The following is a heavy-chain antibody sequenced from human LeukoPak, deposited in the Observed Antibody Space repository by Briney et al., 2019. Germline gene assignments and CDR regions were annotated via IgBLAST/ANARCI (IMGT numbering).Heavy chain of an antibody. D-gene: IGHD1-26*01. Sequence: GGSLRLSCAASGFTFSSYAMHWVRQAPGKGLEYVSAISSNGGSTYYANSVKGRFTISRDNSKNTLYLQMGSLRAEDMAVYYCARVAQSGGYNHFDYWGQGTLVTVSS. CDR3: ARVAQSGGYNHFDY. V-gene: IGHV3-64*01. CDR2: ISSNGGST. J-gene: IGHJ4*02. CDR1: GFTFSSYA.